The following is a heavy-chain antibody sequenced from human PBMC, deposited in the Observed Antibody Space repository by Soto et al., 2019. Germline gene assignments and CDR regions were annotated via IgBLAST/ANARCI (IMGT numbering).Heavy chain of an antibody. J-gene: IGHJ6*02. CDR3: ASHYGSGSYRYYGMDV. CDR1: GGYISSSSYY. V-gene: IGHV4-39*01. D-gene: IGHD3-10*01. Sequence: SETMSLTSTVAGGYISSSSYYWGWIQKPPGKGLEWIGSIYYSGSTYYNPSLKSRVTISVDTSKNQFSLKLSSVTAADTAVYYCASHYGSGSYRYYGMDVWGQGTTVTVSS. CDR2: IYYSGST.